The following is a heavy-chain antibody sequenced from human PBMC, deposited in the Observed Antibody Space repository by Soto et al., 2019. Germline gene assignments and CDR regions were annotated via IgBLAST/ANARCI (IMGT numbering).Heavy chain of an antibody. V-gene: IGHV1-3*01. CDR3: ARDRVPYYYESTFDF. CDR1: GYTFASYA. Sequence: SVKVSCKASGYTFASYAMHWVRQAPGQRLEWMGRINGDNGNTKYSQKFQGRVTITKDTSARTAYMELSSLTSEDTAVYYCARDRVPYYYESTFDFWGQGTLVTVSS. CDR2: INGDNGNT. J-gene: IGHJ4*02. D-gene: IGHD3-22*01.